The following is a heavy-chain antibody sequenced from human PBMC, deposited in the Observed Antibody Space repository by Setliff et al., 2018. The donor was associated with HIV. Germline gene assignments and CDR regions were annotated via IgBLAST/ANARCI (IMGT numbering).Heavy chain of an antibody. CDR1: GFTFDDYA. Sequence: CAAFGFTFDDYAMYWVRQAPGKALEWVSLINWNGGRTFYSDSVKGRFTISRDNSENFLYLQMHSLRLDDTAIYYCAKTTGSVLGTYYFDSWGQGTRVTVSS. CDR3: AKTTGSVLGTYYFDS. CDR2: INWNGGRT. V-gene: IGHV3-43D*03. D-gene: IGHD3-16*01. J-gene: IGHJ4*02.